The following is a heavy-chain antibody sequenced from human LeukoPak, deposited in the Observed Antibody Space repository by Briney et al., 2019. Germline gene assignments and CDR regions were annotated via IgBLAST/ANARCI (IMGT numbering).Heavy chain of an antibody. V-gene: IGHV4-59*08. J-gene: IGHJ4*02. CDR2: IYYSGST. D-gene: IGHD4-17*01. CDR1: GGSFSGYY. CDR3: AGSSTEIDY. Sequence: TSSETLSLTCAVYGGSFSGYYWSWIRQPPGKGLEWIGYIYYSGSTNYNPSLKSRVTISVDTSKNQFSLKLSSVTAADTAVYYCAGSSTEIDYWGQGTLVTVSS.